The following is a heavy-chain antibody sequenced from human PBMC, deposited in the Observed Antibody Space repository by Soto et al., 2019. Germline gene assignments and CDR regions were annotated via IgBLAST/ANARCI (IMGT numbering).Heavy chain of an antibody. CDR1: RYSISSGYY. V-gene: IGHV4-38-2*01. Sequence: SETLSLTCYVSRYSISSGYYWGWIRQPPGKGLEWIGSIFHGGTTYYNPSLKSRLTISVDTSKNQFSLTLSSVTAADTAVYYCARHADSNSYYYPFDYWGQGSLVTVPS. CDR3: ARHADSNSYYYPFDY. CDR2: IFHGGTT. J-gene: IGHJ4*02. D-gene: IGHD3-22*01.